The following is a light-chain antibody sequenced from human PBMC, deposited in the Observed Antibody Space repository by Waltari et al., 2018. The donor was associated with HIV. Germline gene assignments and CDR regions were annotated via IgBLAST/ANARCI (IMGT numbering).Light chain of an antibody. CDR3: SSYTSSHTQV. J-gene: IGLJ1*01. CDR1: RSVVGAHNY. Sequence: QSALAQPASVSGSPGQSITLSFTGHRSVVGAHNYVPWYQQHPGKAPKFMIYDVNKRPSGVSNRFSGSKSGNTASLTISGLQAEDEADYYCSSYTSSHTQVFGSGTKVTVL. CDR2: DVN. V-gene: IGLV2-14*03.